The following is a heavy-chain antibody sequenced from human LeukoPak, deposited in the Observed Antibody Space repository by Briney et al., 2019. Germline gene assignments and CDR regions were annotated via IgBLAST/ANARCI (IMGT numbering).Heavy chain of an antibody. CDR1: GFTFSSYS. J-gene: IGHJ5*02. Sequence: GGSLRLSCAVSGFTFSSYSMSWVRQAPGKGLEWVSSISSSGTYKYYADSVKGRFTISRDNSKNTLYLQMNSLRAEDTAVYYCARDNIVVVVAATAGWFDPWGQGTLVTVSS. CDR2: ISSSGTYK. V-gene: IGHV3-21*01. D-gene: IGHD2-15*01. CDR3: ARDNIVVVVAATAGWFDP.